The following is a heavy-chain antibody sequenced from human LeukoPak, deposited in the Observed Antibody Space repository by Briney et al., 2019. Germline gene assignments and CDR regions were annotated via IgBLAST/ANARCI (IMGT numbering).Heavy chain of an antibody. Sequence: GGSLRLSCAASGFTFSSYAMHWVRQAPGKGLEYVSAISSNGSSTYYANSVKGRFTISRDNSKNTLYLQMGSLRAEDMAVYYCARDPRGGWLQLPHYYFDYWGQGTLVTVSS. CDR2: ISSNGSST. V-gene: IGHV3-64*01. J-gene: IGHJ4*02. CDR3: ARDPRGGWLQLPHYYFDY. D-gene: IGHD5-24*01. CDR1: GFTFSSYA.